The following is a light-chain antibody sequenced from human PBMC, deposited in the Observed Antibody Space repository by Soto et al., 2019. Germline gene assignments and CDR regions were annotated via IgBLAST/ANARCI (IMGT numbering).Light chain of an antibody. J-gene: IGKJ1*01. CDR2: EVS. V-gene: IGKV3-20*01. CDR1: QSVTSIY. Sequence: EIVLTQSPGALSLSPGERATLSCRASQSVTSIYLAWYQQKPGQAPRRLIHEVSKRAAGVPDRFSGSGSGTEFTLTISRLEPEDFAVYYCQHYGFPPLTFGQGTKVEIK. CDR3: QHYGFPPLT.